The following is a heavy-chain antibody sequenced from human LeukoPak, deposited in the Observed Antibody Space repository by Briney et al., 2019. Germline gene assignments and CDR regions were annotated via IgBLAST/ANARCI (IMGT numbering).Heavy chain of an antibody. V-gene: IGHV3-53*01. J-gene: IGHJ4*02. CDR3: VRDDDRPDNGLDY. D-gene: IGHD3-22*01. CDR2: IYSGGST. CDR1: GFTVSSNY. Sequence: GGSLRLSCAASGFTVSSNYMNWVRQAPGKGLEWVSVIYSGGSTYHADSVKGRFTISRDNSKNTLYLQMNSLRAEDTAVYYCVRDDDRPDNGLDYWGQGTLVTVSS.